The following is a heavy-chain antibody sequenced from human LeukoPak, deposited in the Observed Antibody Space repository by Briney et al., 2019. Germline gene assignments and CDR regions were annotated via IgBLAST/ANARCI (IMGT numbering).Heavy chain of an antibody. J-gene: IGHJ5*02. D-gene: IGHD1-26*01. V-gene: IGHV4-4*09. CDR2: IHSSWYT. CDR1: GGSISSYY. Sequence: SETLSLTCTVSGGSISSYYWSWIRQPPGQGLEWIDYIHSSWYTNHNPSLKRRVTISVDMSKNQFSLKVTSVTAADTAVYYCAERQGPNSGSYDYFDPWGQGTLVTV. CDR3: AERQGPNSGSYDYFDP.